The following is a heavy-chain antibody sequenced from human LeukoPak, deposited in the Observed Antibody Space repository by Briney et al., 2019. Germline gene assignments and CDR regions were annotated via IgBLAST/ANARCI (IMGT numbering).Heavy chain of an antibody. CDR1: GFTFSSYE. CDR3: AKDPYVGGGYHFDS. V-gene: IGHV3-48*03. CDR2: ISSSGSTI. D-gene: IGHD3-22*01. J-gene: IGHJ4*02. Sequence: PGGSLRLSCAASGFTFSSYEMNWVRQAPGKGLEWVSYISSSGSTIYYADSVKGRFTISRDNSKKTLYLQMNSLRAEDTAIYYCAKDPYVGGGYHFDSWGQGSLVTVSS.